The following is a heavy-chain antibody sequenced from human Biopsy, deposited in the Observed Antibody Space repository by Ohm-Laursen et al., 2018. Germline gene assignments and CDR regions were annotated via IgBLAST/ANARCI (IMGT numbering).Heavy chain of an antibody. D-gene: IGHD2-21*02. V-gene: IGHV4-59*07. CDR2: IYYSGST. J-gene: IGHJ4*02. Sequence: SDTLSLTCAVSGVSISSYFWNWIRQPPGKGLEWIGDIYYSGSTKYNPSLKSRVTISVDMSKSQLSLKLTSVTTADTAVYYCARGNEVMVTGPYFFDYWGQGTLAIVSS. CDR1: GVSISSYF. CDR3: ARGNEVMVTGPYFFDY.